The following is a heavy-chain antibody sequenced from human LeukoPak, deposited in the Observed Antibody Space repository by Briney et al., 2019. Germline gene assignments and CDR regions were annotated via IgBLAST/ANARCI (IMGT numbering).Heavy chain of an antibody. D-gene: IGHD3-9*01. V-gene: IGHV3-23*01. J-gene: IGHJ4*02. CDR1: GVAFSDYA. Sequence: GGSLRLSCAASGVAFSDYAMNWVRQAPGKGLEWVSGISGSGSTTKYADSVKGRFTVSRDNSKNTLYLQMNSVRAEDTAVYYCARGDILTGYQLDYWGQGTLVTVSS. CDR3: ARGDILTGYQLDY. CDR2: ISGSGSTT.